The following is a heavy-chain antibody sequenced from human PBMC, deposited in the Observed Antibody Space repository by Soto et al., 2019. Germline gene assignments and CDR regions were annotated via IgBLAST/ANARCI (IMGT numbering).Heavy chain of an antibody. CDR3: ARDSPHYHYGMDV. CDR2: IWYDGSNK. J-gene: IGHJ6*02. CDR1: GFTFSSYG. Sequence: QVQLVESGGGVVQPGRSLRLSCAASGFTFSSYGMHWVRQAPGKGLEWVAVIWYDGSNKYYADSVKGRFTISRDNSKNTLYLQMNSLRAEDTAVYYCARDSPHYHYGMDVWGQGTTVTVSS. V-gene: IGHV3-33*01.